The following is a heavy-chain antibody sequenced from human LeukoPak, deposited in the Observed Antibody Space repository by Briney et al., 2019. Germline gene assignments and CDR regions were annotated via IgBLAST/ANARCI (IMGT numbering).Heavy chain of an antibody. Sequence: SETLSLTCSVSSDPFTNYFWSWVRQPPGKGLEWIGYVYFDGTTNYNPSLMSRVTISVNATKNQFSLRLNSVTALDTAVYFCARLTVGLYFDAWGQGALGTVSA. CDR2: VYFDGTT. CDR1: SDPFTNYF. CDR3: ARLTVGLYFDA. J-gene: IGHJ4*02. D-gene: IGHD2-21*02. V-gene: IGHV4-59*08.